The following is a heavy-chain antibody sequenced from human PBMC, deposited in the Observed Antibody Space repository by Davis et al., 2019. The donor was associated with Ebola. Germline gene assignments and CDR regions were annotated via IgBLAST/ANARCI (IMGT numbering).Heavy chain of an antibody. D-gene: IGHD5-12*01. J-gene: IGHJ6*04. CDR2: TYYSSKWYD. V-gene: IGHV6-1*01. CDR1: GDRVAGGSGG. CDR3: ARGWLRSGLDV. Sequence: HSQTPSLTCDISGDRVAGGSGGWNLIRQAPARGLERLGRTYYSSKWYDGYAESVKSRINISPDTAKNQFSLHLNSVTPEDTAVYYCARGWLRSGLDVWGKGAAVTVSS.